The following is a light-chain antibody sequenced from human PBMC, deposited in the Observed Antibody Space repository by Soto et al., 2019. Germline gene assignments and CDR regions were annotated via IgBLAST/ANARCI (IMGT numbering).Light chain of an antibody. J-gene: IGLJ1*01. CDR1: SSDFGSYKF. V-gene: IGLV2-23*01. CDR3: FSFTSTNTHV. Sequence: QSVLTQPASVSGSPGQSFTISCTGTSSDFGSYKFVSWYQHHPGTVPKVIIYETSKRPSGVSDRFSGSKSGNTASLTISGLQAEDEADYYCFSFTSTNTHVFGSGTKVTVL. CDR2: ETS.